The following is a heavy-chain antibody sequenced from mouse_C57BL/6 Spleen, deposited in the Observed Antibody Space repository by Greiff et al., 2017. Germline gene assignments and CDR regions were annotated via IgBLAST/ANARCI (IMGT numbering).Heavy chain of an antibody. J-gene: IGHJ1*03. CDR3: AREQRARYFDV. CDR1: GFTFSDYY. V-gene: IGHV5-16*01. Sequence: EVQLVESEGGLVQPGSSMKLSCTASGFTFSDYYMAWVRQVPEKGLEWVANINYDGSSTYYLDSLKSRFIISRDNAKNILYLQMSSLKSEDTATYYCAREQRARYFDVWGTGTTVTVSS. CDR2: INYDGSST. D-gene: IGHD3-3*01.